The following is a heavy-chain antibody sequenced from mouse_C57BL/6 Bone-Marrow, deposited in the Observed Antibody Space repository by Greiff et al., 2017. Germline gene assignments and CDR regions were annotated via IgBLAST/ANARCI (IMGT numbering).Heavy chain of an antibody. D-gene: IGHD1-1*01. Sequence: VQLQQSGPELVKPGASVKISCKASGYTFTDYYMNWVKQSHGKSLEWIVDINPNNGGTSYNQKFKGKATLTVDKSSSTAYMELRSLTSEDSAVYYCARTLYYYGSSYSDYWGQGTTLTVSS. CDR1: GYTFTDYY. CDR2: INPNNGGT. J-gene: IGHJ2*01. V-gene: IGHV1-26*01. CDR3: ARTLYYYGSSYSDY.